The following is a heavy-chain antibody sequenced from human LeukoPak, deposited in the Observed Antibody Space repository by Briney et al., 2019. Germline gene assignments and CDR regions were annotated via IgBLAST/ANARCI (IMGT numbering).Heavy chain of an antibody. CDR3: AVYCGGDCYSGVNNWFDP. CDR1: GGSISSSNW. CDR2: IYHSGST. D-gene: IGHD2-21*02. V-gene: IGHV4-4*02. J-gene: IGHJ5*02. Sequence: PSGTLSLTCAVSGGSISSSNWWSWVRQPPGKGLEWIGEIYHSGSTNYNPSLKSRVTISVDKSKNQFSLKLSSVTAGDTAVYYCAVYCGGDCYSGVNNWFDPWGQGTLATVSS.